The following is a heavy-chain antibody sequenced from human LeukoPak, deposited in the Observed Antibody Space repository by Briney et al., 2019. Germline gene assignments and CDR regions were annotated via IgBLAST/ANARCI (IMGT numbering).Heavy chain of an antibody. D-gene: IGHD3-3*01. V-gene: IGHV1-8*01. CDR2: MNPNSGNT. CDR3: ARGPTYYDFWSGYYFGYYYYGMDV. Sequence: ASVKVSCKASGGTFTSYDINWVRQATGQGLEWMGWMNPNSGNTGYAQKFQGRVTMTRNTSISTAYMELSSLRSEDTAVYYCARGPTYYDFWSGYYFGYYYYGMDVWGQGTTVTVSS. J-gene: IGHJ6*02. CDR1: GGTFTSYD.